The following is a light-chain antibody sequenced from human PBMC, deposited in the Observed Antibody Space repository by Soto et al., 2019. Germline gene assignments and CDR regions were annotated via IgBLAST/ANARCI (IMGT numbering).Light chain of an antibody. CDR2: GAS. J-gene: IGKJ1*01. Sequence: EIVMTQSPATLSVSPGERATLSCRASQSVSSNLAWYQQKPGQAPRLLIYGASTRATGIPARFSGSGSGTEFTLTISXLQSEDFAVYYCQQYNNWPPRGTFGQGTKVEIK. V-gene: IGKV3-15*01. CDR3: QQYNNWPPRGT. CDR1: QSVSSN.